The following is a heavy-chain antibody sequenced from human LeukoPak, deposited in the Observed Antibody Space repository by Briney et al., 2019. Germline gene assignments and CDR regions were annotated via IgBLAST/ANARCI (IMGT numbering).Heavy chain of an antibody. CDR1: GYTFTGYY. CDR2: IIHIFGTA. V-gene: IGHV1-69*05. Sequence: SVKLSCNASGYTFTGYYMRWVRQAPGQGLEWMGGIIHIFGTANYAQKFQGRVPITTDESTRTAYMELSSLRSEDAAVYYCARGHAFGDWNDLRGYFDYWGQATLVTVSS. D-gene: IGHD1-1*01. J-gene: IGHJ4*02. CDR3: ARGHAFGDWNDLRGYFDY.